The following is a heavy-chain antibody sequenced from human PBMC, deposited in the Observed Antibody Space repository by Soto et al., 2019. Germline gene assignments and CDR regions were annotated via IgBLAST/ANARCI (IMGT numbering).Heavy chain of an antibody. CDR1: GGTFSSYA. Sequence: ASVKVSCKASGGTFSSYAISWVRQAPGQGLEWMGGIIPIFGTANYAQKFQGRVTITADKSTSTAYMELSSLRSEDTAVYYCARNAARTAFDYWGQGTLVTVSS. J-gene: IGHJ4*02. CDR3: ARNAARTAFDY. V-gene: IGHV1-69*06. D-gene: IGHD6-6*01. CDR2: IIPIFGTA.